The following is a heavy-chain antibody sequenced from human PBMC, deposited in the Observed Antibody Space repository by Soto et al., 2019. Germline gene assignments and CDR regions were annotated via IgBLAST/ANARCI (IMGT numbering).Heavy chain of an antibody. CDR1: EFTLISSG. CDR3: ARRQSGTTFYYYGMDV. V-gene: IGHV3-7*03. CDR2: IKQDGSDK. D-gene: IGHD1-1*01. Sequence: GGSLSPSCGASEFTLISSGLTWVRQAPGKGLEWVANIKQDGSDKYYVVSVKGRFTISRDNARNSLFLQMNSLRAEDTAVYYCARRQSGTTFYYYGMDVWGHGTTVP. J-gene: IGHJ6*02.